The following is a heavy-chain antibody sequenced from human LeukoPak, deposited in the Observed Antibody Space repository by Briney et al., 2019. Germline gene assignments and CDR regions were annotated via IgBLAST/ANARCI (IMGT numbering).Heavy chain of an antibody. CDR1: GFTFSSCY. D-gene: IGHD3-10*01. CDR3: ARSTRYFGSAMYYFDN. CDR2: IASDGTST. J-gene: IGHJ4*02. V-gene: IGHV3-64*01. Sequence: PGGSLRLSCAASGFTFSSCYMHWVRQAPGRGLEYVSTIASDGTSTYYSTSVKGRVTTSRDNSQNTLYQQMGSLRPEDTAIYYCARSTRYFGSAMYYFDNWGQGTLVTVPS.